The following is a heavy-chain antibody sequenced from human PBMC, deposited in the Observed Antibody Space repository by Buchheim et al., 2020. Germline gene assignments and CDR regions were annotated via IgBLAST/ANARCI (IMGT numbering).Heavy chain of an antibody. CDR1: GFTFSSYS. Sequence: EVQLVESGGGLVQPGGSLRLSCAASGFTFSSYSMNWVRPAPGKGLEWVSYISSSSSTIYYADSVKGGFTISRENAKNSLYLQMNSLRAEDTAVYYCARDASYCSGGSCYRKRYYGMDVWGQGTT. CDR2: ISSSSSTI. CDR3: ARDASYCSGGSCYRKRYYGMDV. J-gene: IGHJ6*02. V-gene: IGHV3-48*01. D-gene: IGHD2-15*01.